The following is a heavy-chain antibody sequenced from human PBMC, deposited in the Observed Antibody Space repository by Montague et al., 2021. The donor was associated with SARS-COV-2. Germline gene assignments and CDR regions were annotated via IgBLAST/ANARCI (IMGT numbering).Heavy chain of an antibody. V-gene: IGHV4-39*02. CDR3: ARSSGYNYDISYYGMDV. CDR1: GGSISSSDYY. Sequence: ETLSLTCTVSGGSISSSDYYWGWIRQPPGKGLEWIGTIYYSGNTYYSPSLRSRVAISVDTSKNHFSLKLTSLTAADTAVYYCARSSGYNYDISYYGMDVWGQGTTVTVSS. CDR2: IYYSGNT. J-gene: IGHJ6*02. D-gene: IGHD5-18*01.